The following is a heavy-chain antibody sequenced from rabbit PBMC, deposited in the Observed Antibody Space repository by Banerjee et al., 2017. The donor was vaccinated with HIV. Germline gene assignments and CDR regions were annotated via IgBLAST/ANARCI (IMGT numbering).Heavy chain of an antibody. J-gene: IGHJ6*01. D-gene: IGHD2-1*01. CDR2: IDTGSGSA. CDR3: AREESDGGGHLKL. Sequence: QEQLQESGGGLFQPGGSLTLTCKASGFDFSSNAMCWVRQAPGEGLEWIGCIDTGSGSALYVSWAKGRFTISKTSSTTVTLQMTSLTAADTATYFCAREESDGGGHLKLWGQGTLVTVS. V-gene: IGHV1S45*01. CDR1: GFDFSSNA.